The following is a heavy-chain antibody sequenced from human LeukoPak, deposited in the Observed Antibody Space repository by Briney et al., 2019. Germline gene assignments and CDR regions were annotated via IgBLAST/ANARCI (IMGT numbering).Heavy chain of an antibody. V-gene: IGHV4-38-2*02. CDR1: GFSISSGYY. CDR2: IYHSGST. Sequence: PSETLSLTCTVSGFSISSGYYWGWIRQPPGKGLEWIGIIYHSGSTYYNPSLKSRVTFSVDTSKNQFSLKLSSVTAADTAVYYCARGDSSGWIDYWGQGTLVTVSS. D-gene: IGHD6-19*01. J-gene: IGHJ4*02. CDR3: ARGDSSGWIDY.